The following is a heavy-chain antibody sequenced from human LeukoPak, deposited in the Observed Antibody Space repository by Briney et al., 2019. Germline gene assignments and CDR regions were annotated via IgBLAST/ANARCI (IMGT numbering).Heavy chain of an antibody. Sequence: GGSLRLSCAASGFTFSSYSMNWVRQAPGKGPEWVSSISSSSSYIYYADSVKGRFTISRDNAKNSLYLQMNSLRAEDTAVYYCARDPRYSSSWYTDYWGQGTLVTVSS. CDR2: ISSSSSYI. CDR1: GFTFSSYS. CDR3: ARDPRYSSSWYTDY. V-gene: IGHV3-21*01. D-gene: IGHD6-13*01. J-gene: IGHJ4*02.